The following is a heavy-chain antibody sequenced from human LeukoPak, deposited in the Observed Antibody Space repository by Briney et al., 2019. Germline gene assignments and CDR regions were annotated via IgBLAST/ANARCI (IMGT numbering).Heavy chain of an antibody. J-gene: IGHJ3*02. CDR1: GFTFSSYS. V-gene: IGHV3-21*01. CDR3: VREGPNDAFDI. Sequence: GGSLGLSCETSGFTFSSYSMDWVRQAPGKGLQWVSSISSNSGYIYYADSVKGRFTISRDNSKNSLSLLMNSLRAEDTAVYYCVREGPNDAFDIWGQGTTVTVSS. CDR2: ISSNSGYI.